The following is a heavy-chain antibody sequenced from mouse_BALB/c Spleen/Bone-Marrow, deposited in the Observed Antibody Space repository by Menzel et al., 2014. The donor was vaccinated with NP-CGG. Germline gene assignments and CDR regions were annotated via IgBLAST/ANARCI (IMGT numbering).Heavy chain of an antibody. CDR3: AISYFGNYEYYFDF. Sequence: VQLQQSGPGLVAPSQSLSITCTVSGFSLTSYGVHWVRQPPGKGLEWLGIIWAGGSTNYNSALMSRLSISKDNSKSQVFLKMNSPQSDDTAMYYCAISYFGNYEYYFDFWGQGTTLTVSS. CDR2: IWAGGST. V-gene: IGHV2-9*02. D-gene: IGHD2-10*01. CDR1: GFSLTSYG. J-gene: IGHJ2*01.